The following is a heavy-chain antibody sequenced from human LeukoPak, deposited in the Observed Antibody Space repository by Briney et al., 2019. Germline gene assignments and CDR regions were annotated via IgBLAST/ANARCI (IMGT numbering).Heavy chain of an antibody. CDR1: GGSISSGDYY. J-gene: IGHJ4*02. Sequence: SETLSLTCTVSGGSISSGDYYWSWIRQPPGKGLEWIVYIYYSGSTYYNPSLKSRVTISVDTSKNQFSLKLSSVTAADTAVYYCARESYDILTGYYYFDYWGQGTLVTVSS. CDR2: IYYSGST. CDR3: ARESYDILTGYYYFDY. D-gene: IGHD3-9*01. V-gene: IGHV4-30-4*01.